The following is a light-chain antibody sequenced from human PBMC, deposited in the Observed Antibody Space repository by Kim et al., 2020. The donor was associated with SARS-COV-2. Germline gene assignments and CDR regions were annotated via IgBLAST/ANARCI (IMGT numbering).Light chain of an antibody. CDR3: QQRSNWPLT. CDR2: DAS. V-gene: IGKV3-11*01. Sequence: LSPGDRATLSCRASQSVNHCLAWYQHRPGQAPRLLIYDASDRATGIPARFSGSGSGTDFTLTISSLEPEDFAVYYCQQRSNWPLTFGGGTKVDIK. CDR1: QSVNHC. J-gene: IGKJ4*01.